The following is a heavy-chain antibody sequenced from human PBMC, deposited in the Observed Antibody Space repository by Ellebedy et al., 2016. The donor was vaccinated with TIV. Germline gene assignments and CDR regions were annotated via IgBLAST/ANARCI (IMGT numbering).Heavy chain of an antibody. J-gene: IGHJ6*02. V-gene: IGHV3-74*01. CDR2: INPNGVGI. CDR1: GFTFTTSW. D-gene: IGHD3-10*01. CDR3: ARGGVLYGLDV. Sequence: PGGSLRLSCVASGFTFTTSWVHWVRQAPGKGLAWVSQINPNGVGIGYADSVKGRFTISRDNAKNSLYLQMESLRVEDTDVYYCARGGVLYGLDVWGQGTTVTVSS.